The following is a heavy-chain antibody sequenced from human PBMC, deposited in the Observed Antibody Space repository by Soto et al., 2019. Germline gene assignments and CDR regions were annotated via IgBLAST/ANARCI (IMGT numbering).Heavy chain of an antibody. J-gene: IGHJ5*02. CDR1: GFTFRSFT. CDR2: ISSNSAYI. Sequence: GGSLRLSCAASGFTFRSFTMNWVRQPPGKGLEWVSTISSNSAYIYYTDALWGRFTISRDNAKNSLHLQMNSLRAEDTAVYYCTRDASRDSSARGWFDPWGPGTLVTVSS. D-gene: IGHD6-13*01. CDR3: TRDASRDSSARGWFDP. V-gene: IGHV3-21*01.